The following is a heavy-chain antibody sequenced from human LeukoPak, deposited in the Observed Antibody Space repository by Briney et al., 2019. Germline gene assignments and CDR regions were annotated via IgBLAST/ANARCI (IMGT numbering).Heavy chain of an antibody. CDR2: IYYSGST. V-gene: IGHV4-61*01. CDR3: ARGRGYSYGGLFDY. CDR1: GGSINSGSYY. J-gene: IGHJ4*02. Sequence: PSQTLSLTCTVSGGSINSGSYYWNWIRQPPGKGLEWIGYIYYSGSTNYNPSLKSRVTISVDTSKNQFSLKLSSVTAADTAVYYCARGRGYSYGGLFDYWGQGTLVTVSS. D-gene: IGHD5-18*01.